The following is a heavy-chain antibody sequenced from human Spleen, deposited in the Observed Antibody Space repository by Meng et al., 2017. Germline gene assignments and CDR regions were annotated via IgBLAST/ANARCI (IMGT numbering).Heavy chain of an antibody. V-gene: IGHV1-69*13. D-gene: IGHD3-22*01. Sequence: SVKVSCKASGGTFSSYAISWVRQAPGQGLEWMGGIIPIFGTANYAQKFQGRVTITADESTSTAYMELSSLRSEDTAVYYCAREGDYYDSPSDPWGQGTLVTVSS. CDR3: AREGDYYDSPSDP. J-gene: IGHJ5*02. CDR1: GGTFSSYA. CDR2: IIPIFGTA.